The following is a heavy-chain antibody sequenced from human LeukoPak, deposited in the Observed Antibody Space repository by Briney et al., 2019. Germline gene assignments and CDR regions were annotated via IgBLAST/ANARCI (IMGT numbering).Heavy chain of an antibody. CDR2: ISGSGGST. D-gene: IGHD5-12*01. V-gene: IGHV3-23*01. CDR1: GFTFSNYA. Sequence: SGGSLRLSCVASGFTFSNYAMSWVRQAPGKGLEWVSAISGSGGSTYYADSVKGRFTISRDDSKNTLYLQMNSLRAEDTAVYYCAKDIVATNRAGVWGQGTLVTVSS. CDR3: AKDIVATNRAGV. J-gene: IGHJ4*02.